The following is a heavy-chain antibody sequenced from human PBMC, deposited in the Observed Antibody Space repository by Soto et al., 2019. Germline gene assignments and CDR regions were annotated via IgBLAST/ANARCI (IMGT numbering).Heavy chain of an antibody. CDR3: ARPYSSSPSGFDY. D-gene: IGHD6-6*01. Sequence: QLQLQESGPGLVKPSETLSLTCTVSGGSISSSNYYWGWIRQPAGKGLEWIGSIYYSGSTYYNPSLKSRLTISVDTSKNQFSLRLSSVTAADTAVYYCARPYSSSPSGFDYWGQGTLVTVSS. V-gene: IGHV4-39*01. CDR2: IYYSGST. J-gene: IGHJ4*02. CDR1: GGSISSSNYY.